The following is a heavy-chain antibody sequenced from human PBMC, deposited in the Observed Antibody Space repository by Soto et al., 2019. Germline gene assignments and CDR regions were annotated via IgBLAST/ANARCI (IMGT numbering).Heavy chain of an antibody. CDR2: VHISGHS. D-gene: IGHD3-16*01. J-gene: IGHJ5*01. Sequence: PSETLSLTCTLSGGSVRAPDWWNWVRQSPEKGLEWIAEVHISGHSNYNPSLRSRVSVSIDSSKNQFYLNLNSVTAADTAIYYCARVRKGCYANNCYFDPSGQGTQVTVSS. CDR1: GGSVRAPDW. V-gene: IGHV4-4*02. CDR3: ARVRKGCYANNCYFDP.